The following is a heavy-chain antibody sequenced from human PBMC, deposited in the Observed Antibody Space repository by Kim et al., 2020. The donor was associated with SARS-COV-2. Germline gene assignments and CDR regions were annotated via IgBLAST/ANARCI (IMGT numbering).Heavy chain of an antibody. D-gene: IGHD4-17*01. Sequence: ASVKVSCKVSGYTFTELSMHWVRQAPGKGLEWMGGFDPEDGETIYAQKFQGRVTMTENTSTDTAYMELSSLRSEDTAVYYCATAGDYVSYYYGMDVWGQGTPVTVSS. V-gene: IGHV1-24*01. CDR2: FDPEDGET. CDR3: ATAGDYVSYYYGMDV. J-gene: IGHJ6*02. CDR1: GYTFTELS.